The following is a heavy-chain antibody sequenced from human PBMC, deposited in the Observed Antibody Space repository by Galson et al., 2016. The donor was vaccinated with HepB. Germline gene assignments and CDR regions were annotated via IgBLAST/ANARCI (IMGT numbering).Heavy chain of an antibody. CDR2: ISANNGST. V-gene: IGHV1-18*01. CDR3: ATVVVAATNWFDP. Sequence: SVKVSCKASGYTLSTYGISWVRQAPGQGLEWMGWISANNGSTFYAQKLQGRVTMTTDTSTSTAYMELRSLRSDDTAVYYCATVVVAATNWFDPWGQGTLVTVSS. J-gene: IGHJ5*02. CDR1: GYTLSTYG. D-gene: IGHD2-15*01.